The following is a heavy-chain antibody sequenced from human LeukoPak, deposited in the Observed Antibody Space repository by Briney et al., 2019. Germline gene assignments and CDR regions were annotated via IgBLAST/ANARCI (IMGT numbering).Heavy chain of an antibody. Sequence: SETLSLNCTVSGRPISLYYWSWIRQPTGKGLEWIVHIYYCGSTKHNPSLKSRVTISVDTSKNQFSLKLSSVTAADTAVYYCARIGTVTTFDYWGQGTLVTVSS. CDR2: IYYCGST. D-gene: IGHD4-17*01. V-gene: IGHV4-59*01. CDR3: ARIGTVTTFDY. CDR1: GRPISLYY. J-gene: IGHJ4*02.